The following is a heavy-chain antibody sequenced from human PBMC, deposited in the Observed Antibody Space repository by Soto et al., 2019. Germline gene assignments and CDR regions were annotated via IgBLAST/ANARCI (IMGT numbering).Heavy chain of an antibody. CDR2: IYYSGST. CDR1: GGSISIYY. CDR3: ARHNYGSGSTYSDY. J-gene: IGHJ4*02. D-gene: IGHD3-10*01. V-gene: IGHV4-59*08. Sequence: SETLSLTCTVWGGSISIYYFSWIRHPPVNGLERTGYIYYSGSTXXXPSLKXRFTXSXXXXXXXXSXKLXSXTAADTALXYCARHNYGSGSTYSDYGGQGTLVSVSS.